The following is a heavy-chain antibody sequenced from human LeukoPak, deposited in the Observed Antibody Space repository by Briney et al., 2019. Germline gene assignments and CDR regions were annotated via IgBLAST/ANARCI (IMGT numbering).Heavy chain of an antibody. CDR3: AREGYSSGWYMAYYYGMDV. D-gene: IGHD6-19*01. Sequence: PSETLSLTCTVSGGSISSYYWSWIRQPPGKGLEWIGYIYYSGSTNYNPSLKSRVTISVDTSKNQFSLKLSSVTAADTAVYYCAREGYSSGWYMAYYYGMDVWGQGTTVTVSS. V-gene: IGHV4-59*01. CDR1: GGSISSYY. CDR2: IYYSGST. J-gene: IGHJ6*02.